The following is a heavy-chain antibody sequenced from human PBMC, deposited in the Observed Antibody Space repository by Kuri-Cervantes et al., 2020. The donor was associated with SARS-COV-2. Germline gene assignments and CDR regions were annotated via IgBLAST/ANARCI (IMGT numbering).Heavy chain of an antibody. D-gene: IGHD6-19*01. V-gene: IGHV3-9*01. Sequence: LSLTCAASGFTFDDYAMHWVRQAPGKGLEWVSGISWNSGSIGYADSVKGRFTISRDNAKNSLYLQVNSLRAEDTALYYCAKDIRSSGWSIDYWGQGTLVTVSS. J-gene: IGHJ4*02. CDR2: ISWNSGSI. CDR1: GFTFDDYA. CDR3: AKDIRSSGWSIDY.